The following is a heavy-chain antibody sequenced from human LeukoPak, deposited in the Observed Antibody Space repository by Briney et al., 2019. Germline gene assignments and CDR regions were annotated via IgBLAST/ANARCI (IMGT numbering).Heavy chain of an antibody. V-gene: IGHV4-39*01. CDR3: ARHQAAMEHAGDY. D-gene: IGHD5-18*01. Sequence: SETLSLTCTVSGGSIRSSSYYWGWVRQPPGKGLEWIGSVYYSGSTYYNPSLKSRVTISIDTSKNQFSLKVSSVTAADTAVYYCARHQAAMEHAGDYWGQGTLVTVSS. CDR2: VYYSGST. CDR1: GGSIRSSSYY. J-gene: IGHJ4*02.